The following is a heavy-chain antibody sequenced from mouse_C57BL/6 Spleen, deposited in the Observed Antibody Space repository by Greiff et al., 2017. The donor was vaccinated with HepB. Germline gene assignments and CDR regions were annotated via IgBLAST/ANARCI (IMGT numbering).Heavy chain of an antibody. CDR3: VRGDYYYGSSLDY. Sequence: EVMLVESGGGLVQPKGSLKLSCAASGFSFNTYAMNWVRQAPGKGLEWVARIRSKSNNYATYYADSVKDRFTISRDDSESMLYLQMNNLKTEDTAMYYCVRGDYYYGSSLDYWGQGTTLTVSS. CDR2: IRSKSNNYAT. V-gene: IGHV10-1*01. CDR1: GFSFNTYA. D-gene: IGHD1-1*01. J-gene: IGHJ2*01.